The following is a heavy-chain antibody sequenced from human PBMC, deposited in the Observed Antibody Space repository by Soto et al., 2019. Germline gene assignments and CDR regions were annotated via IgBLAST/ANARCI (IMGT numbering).Heavy chain of an antibody. CDR2: ISKSDYT. D-gene: IGHD1-26*01. Sequence: PGGSLSLSCTVSGFAFNNYGINWVRQAPGKGLEWVSSISKSDYTYYSDSVKSRLTITKDTSKNQVVLTMTNMDPADTATYYCAHSASVPCCYYFDSWGQGTLVTVSS. CDR1: GFAFNNYG. J-gene: IGHJ4*02. CDR3: AHSASVPCCYYFDS. V-gene: IGHV3-21*03.